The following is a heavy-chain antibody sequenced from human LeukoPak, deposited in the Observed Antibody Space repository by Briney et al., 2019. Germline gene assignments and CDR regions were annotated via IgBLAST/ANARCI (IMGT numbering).Heavy chain of an antibody. Sequence: ASVKVSCKASGGTFSSYAISWVRQAPGQGLEWMGGIIPIFGTANYAQKFQGRVTITTDESTSTAYMELRSLRSDDTAVYYCALIAARPLHWFDPWGQGTLVTVSS. CDR2: IIPIFGTA. V-gene: IGHV1-69*05. D-gene: IGHD6-6*01. CDR1: GGTFSSYA. J-gene: IGHJ5*02. CDR3: ALIAARPLHWFDP.